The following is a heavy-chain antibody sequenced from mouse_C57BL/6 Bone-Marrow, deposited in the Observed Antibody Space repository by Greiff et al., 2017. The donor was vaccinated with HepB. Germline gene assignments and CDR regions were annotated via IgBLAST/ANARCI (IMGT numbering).Heavy chain of an antibody. CDR2: ISSGGSYT. J-gene: IGHJ3*01. V-gene: IGHV5-6*01. CDR3: SRPHYGSSLSWFAY. Sequence: EVKLMESGGDLVKPGGSLKLSCAASGFTFSSYGMSWVRQTPDKRPEWVATISSGGSYTYYPDSVKGRFTISRDNAKHTLYLQMSILKSEDTDMYYCSRPHYGSSLSWFAYWGQGTLVTVSA. CDR1: GFTFSSYG. D-gene: IGHD1-1*01.